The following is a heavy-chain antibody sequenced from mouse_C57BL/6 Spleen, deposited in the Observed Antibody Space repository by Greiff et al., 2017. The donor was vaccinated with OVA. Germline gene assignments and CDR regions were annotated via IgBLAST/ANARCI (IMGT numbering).Heavy chain of an antibody. Sequence: VQLKESGAELVRPGASVTLSCKASGYTFTDYEMHWVKQTPVHGLEWIGAIDPETGGTAYNQKFKGKAILTADKSSSTAYMELRSLTSEDSAVYYCTRSDDGNHWYFDVWGTGTTVTVSS. CDR1: GYTFTDYE. V-gene: IGHV1-15*01. CDR3: TRSDDGNHWYFDV. CDR2: IDPETGGT. D-gene: IGHD2-1*01. J-gene: IGHJ1*03.